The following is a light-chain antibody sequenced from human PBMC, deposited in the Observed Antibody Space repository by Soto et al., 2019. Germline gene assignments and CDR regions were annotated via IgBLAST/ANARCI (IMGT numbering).Light chain of an antibody. J-gene: IGKJ5*01. CDR2: AAS. V-gene: IGKV1-39*01. CDR1: QSISSY. Sequence: DIQMTQSPSSLSASVGDRVTITCRASQSISSYLNWYQQRPGKAPKLLIYAASSLQSGVPSRFSGSGSGTDFNLTISSLQPEDFATYYCQQSYSTPFTFGQGNRLDIK. CDR3: QQSYSTPFT.